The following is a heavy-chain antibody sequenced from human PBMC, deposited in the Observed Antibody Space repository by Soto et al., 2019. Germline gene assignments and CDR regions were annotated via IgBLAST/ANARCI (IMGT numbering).Heavy chain of an antibody. CDR2: ISGSGGST. V-gene: IGHV3-23*01. Sequence: EVQLLESGGGLVQPGGSLRLSCAASGFTFSSYAMSWVRQAPGKGLEWVSAISGSGGSTYYADSVKGRFTISRDNSKNTPYLQMNSLRAEDTAVYYCAKDSPRTRDEYSSGPRDWFDPWGQGTLVTVSS. D-gene: IGHD3-22*01. CDR3: AKDSPRTRDEYSSGPRDWFDP. CDR1: GFTFSSYA. J-gene: IGHJ5*02.